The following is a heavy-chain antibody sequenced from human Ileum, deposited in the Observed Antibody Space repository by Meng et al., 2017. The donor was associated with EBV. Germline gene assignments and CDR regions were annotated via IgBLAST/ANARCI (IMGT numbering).Heavy chain of an antibody. CDR1: GLTFSKQI. J-gene: IGHJ4*02. V-gene: IGHV3-30*03. Sequence: QGEVVESGGVVVQPGRSLRLSCVVPGLTFSKQIIHWIRQAPGEGLDWVAVISSENYTYYSDSVKGRFTITRDNSANTVYLQMDNLGPQDTALYFCTRQGQDLWGQGTLVTVSS. CDR2: ISSENYT. CDR3: TRQGQDL. D-gene: IGHD2-15*01.